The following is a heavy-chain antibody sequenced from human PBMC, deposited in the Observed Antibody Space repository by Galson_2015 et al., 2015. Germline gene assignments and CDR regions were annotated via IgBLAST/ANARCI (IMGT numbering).Heavy chain of an antibody. Sequence: SLRLSCAASGFTFSTYSMNWVRQAPGKGLEWVSSVSSTSTYIFYADSVKGRFIISRDNAKNSLYLQMNSLRVEDTAVYYCASPRQCSGPNCYFVSFEIWGQGTVVTVSS. CDR3: ASPRQCSGPNCYFVSFEI. CDR1: GFTFSTYS. D-gene: IGHD2-2*01. J-gene: IGHJ3*02. V-gene: IGHV3-21*01. CDR2: VSSTSTYI.